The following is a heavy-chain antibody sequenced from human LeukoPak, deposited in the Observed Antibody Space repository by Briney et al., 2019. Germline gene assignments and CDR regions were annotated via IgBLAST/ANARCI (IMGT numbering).Heavy chain of an antibody. D-gene: IGHD3-10*01. CDR1: GFNVSSMY. V-gene: IGHV3-20*04. CDR2: INWNGGST. Sequence: GGSLRLSCAASGFNVSSMYMSWVRQSPGKGLEWVSGINWNGGSTGYADSVKGRFTISRDNAKNSLYLQVSSLRAEDTAWYYCARGQNYYGSGSQTFDIWGQGTMVTVSS. CDR3: ARGQNYYGSGSQTFDI. J-gene: IGHJ3*02.